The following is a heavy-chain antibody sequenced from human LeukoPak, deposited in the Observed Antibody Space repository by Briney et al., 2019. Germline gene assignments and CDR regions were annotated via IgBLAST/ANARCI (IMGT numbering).Heavy chain of an antibody. CDR3: ARTGTAMVSALDI. V-gene: IGHV3-74*01. CDR1: GFTFNKHW. J-gene: IGHJ3*02. CDR2: INSDGSST. Sequence: PGGSLRLSCAASGFTFNKHWMHWVRQAPGKGLVWVSRINSDGSSTSYADSVKGRFTISRDNAKNTLFLQMNSLRAEDTAVYYCARTGTAMVSALDIWGQGTLVTASS. D-gene: IGHD5-18*01.